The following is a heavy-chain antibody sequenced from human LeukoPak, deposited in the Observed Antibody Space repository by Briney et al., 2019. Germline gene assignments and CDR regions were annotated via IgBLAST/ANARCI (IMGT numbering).Heavy chain of an antibody. Sequence: SETLSLTCAVYGGSFSGYYWSRIRQPPGKGLEWIGEVNQSGSTKYNPSFESRVTISVDTSKNQLSLKLSSVTAADTAVYYCARGPGSGSYFAWFDPWGQGDLVTVSS. CDR2: VNQSGST. V-gene: IGHV4-34*01. J-gene: IGHJ5*02. D-gene: IGHD3-10*01. CDR3: ARGPGSGSYFAWFDP. CDR1: GGSFSGYY.